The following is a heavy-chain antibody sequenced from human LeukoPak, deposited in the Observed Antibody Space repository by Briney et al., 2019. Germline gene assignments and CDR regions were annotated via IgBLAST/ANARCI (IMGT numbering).Heavy chain of an antibody. D-gene: IGHD3-10*01. CDR1: GGSFSGYY. CDR2: IYTSGST. Sequence: SETLSLTCAVYGGSFSGYYWSWIRQPAGKGLEWIGRIYTSGSTNYNPSLKSRVTISVDTSKNQFSLKLSSVTAADTAVYYCARGVEWFGEFLGYYYYMDVWGKGTTVTISS. CDR3: ARGVEWFGEFLGYYYYMDV. V-gene: IGHV4-59*10. J-gene: IGHJ6*03.